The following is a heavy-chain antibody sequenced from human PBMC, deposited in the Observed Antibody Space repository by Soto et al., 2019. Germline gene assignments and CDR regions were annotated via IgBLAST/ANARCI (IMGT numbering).Heavy chain of an antibody. Sequence: PGGSLRLSCSASGFTFSSYAMHWVRQAPGKGLEYVSAISSNGGSTYYADSVKGRFTISRDNSKNTLYLQMSSLRAEDTAVYYCVKVGYSSSWYFLDYWGQGTLVTVSS. D-gene: IGHD6-13*01. V-gene: IGHV3-64D*08. CDR1: GFTFSSYA. CDR2: ISSNGGST. J-gene: IGHJ4*02. CDR3: VKVGYSSSWYFLDY.